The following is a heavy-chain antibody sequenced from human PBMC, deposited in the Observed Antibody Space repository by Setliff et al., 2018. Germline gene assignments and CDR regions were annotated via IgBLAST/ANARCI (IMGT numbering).Heavy chain of an antibody. Sequence: PSETLSLTCAVSGGSISSSSYSWGWIRQPPGKGLEWIGGIYNSGYTHYKPSLKSRATISVDTSKSQFSLNLSNVTAADTAVYYCASGLEFDYWGPGSLVTRLL. D-gene: IGHD1-1*01. CDR1: GGSISSSSYS. V-gene: IGHV4-39*01. CDR3: ASGLEFDY. CDR2: IYNSGYT. J-gene: IGHJ4*01.